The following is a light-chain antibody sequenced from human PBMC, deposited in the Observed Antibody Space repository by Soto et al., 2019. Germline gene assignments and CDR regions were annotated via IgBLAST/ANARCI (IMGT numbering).Light chain of an antibody. CDR3: SSYTSSSASRV. Sequence: QSELPQAASESGSPGQSITITCNGTSSDVGGYNYVSWYQQHPGKAPKPMIYDVSNRPSGVSNRFSGSKSGNTASLTISGLQAEDEADYYCSSYTSSSASRVFGTGTKVTVL. CDR1: SSDVGGYNY. CDR2: DVS. J-gene: IGLJ1*01. V-gene: IGLV2-14*01.